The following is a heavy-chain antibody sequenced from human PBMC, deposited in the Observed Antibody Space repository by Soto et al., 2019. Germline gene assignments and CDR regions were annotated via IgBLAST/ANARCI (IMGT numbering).Heavy chain of an antibody. CDR1: GGSISSSRYY. CDR3: ARADSYGADNYYYYGMDV. V-gene: IGHV4-39*07. CDR2: IYYSGST. J-gene: IGHJ6*02. Sequence: SETLSLTCTVSGGSISSSRYYWGWIRQPPGKGLEWIGSIYYSGSTNYNPSLKSRVTISVDTSKNQFSLKLSSVTAADTAVYYCARADSYGADNYYYYGMDVWGQGTTVTVSS. D-gene: IGHD5-18*01.